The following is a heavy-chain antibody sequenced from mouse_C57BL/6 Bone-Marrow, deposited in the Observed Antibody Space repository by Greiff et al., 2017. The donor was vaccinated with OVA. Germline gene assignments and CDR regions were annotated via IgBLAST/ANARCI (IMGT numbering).Heavy chain of an antibody. CDR3: AREGLAYFDY. Sequence: EVKVVESGGGLVKPGGSLKLSCAASGFTFSDYGMHWVRQAPEKGLEWVAYLISGSSTIYYADTVKGRFTISRDNAKNTLFLQMTSLRSEDTAMYYCAREGLAYFDYWGQGTTLTVSS. D-gene: IGHD2-13*01. V-gene: IGHV5-17*01. J-gene: IGHJ2*01. CDR2: LISGSSTI. CDR1: GFTFSDYG.